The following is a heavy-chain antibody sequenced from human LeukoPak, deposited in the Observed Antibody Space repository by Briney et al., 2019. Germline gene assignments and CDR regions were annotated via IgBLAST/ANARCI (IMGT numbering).Heavy chain of an antibody. CDR1: GGSMSSYY. J-gene: IGHJ4*02. CDR3: ASGELLHDY. D-gene: IGHD1-26*01. V-gene: IGHV4-4*07. CDR2: IYTSGST. Sequence: SETLSLTCTVSGGSMSSYYWSWIRQPAGKGLEWIGRIYTSGSTNYNPSLKSRVTMSVETSKNQVSLKLSSVTAAGTAVYYCASGELLHDYWDQGTLVTVSS.